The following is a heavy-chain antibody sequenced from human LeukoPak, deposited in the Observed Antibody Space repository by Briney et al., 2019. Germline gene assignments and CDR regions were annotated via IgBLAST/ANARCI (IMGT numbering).Heavy chain of an antibody. V-gene: IGHV3-11*01. CDR1: GFTFSDYY. CDR3: AKGWGVYKAVADLDY. CDR2: ISSSGSTI. J-gene: IGHJ4*02. D-gene: IGHD6-19*01. Sequence: PGGSLRLSCAASGFTFSDYYMSWIRQAPGKGLEWVSYISSSGSTIYYADSVKGRFTISRDNAKNSLYLQMNSLRAEDTAVYYCAKGWGVYKAVADLDYWGQGTLVTVSS.